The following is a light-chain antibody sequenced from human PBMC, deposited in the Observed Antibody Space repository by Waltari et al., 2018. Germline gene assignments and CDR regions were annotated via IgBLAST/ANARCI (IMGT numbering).Light chain of an antibody. CDR3: CSEAGSYSVRV. J-gene: IGLJ1*01. V-gene: IGLV2-11*01. CDR2: DVT. CDR1: TSDIGGYDY. Sequence: YALTQPPSVSVSPGESVTISCTGATSDIGGYDYFSWFQHHPGKAPILLNYDVTNRPAWGTARLFCSSYGETAYLTISGLEYEEDDDYHCCSEAGSYSVRVFGTGTRVTVL.